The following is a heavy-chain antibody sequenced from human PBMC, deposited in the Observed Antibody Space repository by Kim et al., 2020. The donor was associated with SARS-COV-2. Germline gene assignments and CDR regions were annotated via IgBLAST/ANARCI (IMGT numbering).Heavy chain of an antibody. V-gene: IGHV3-21*01. D-gene: IGHD2-15*01. Sequence: SPIYNTDAVKGRFTITRDNGKNSLYLQMNNLRAADTAVYYCLRSGALVDHYWGQGTLVTVSS. CDR2: SPI. CDR3: LRSGALVDHY. J-gene: IGHJ4*02.